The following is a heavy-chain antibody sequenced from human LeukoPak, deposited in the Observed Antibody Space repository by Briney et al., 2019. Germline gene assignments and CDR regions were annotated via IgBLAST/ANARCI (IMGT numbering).Heavy chain of an antibody. V-gene: IGHV4-59*01. Sequence: PSETLSLTCTVSGGSISSYYWSWIRQPPGKGLEWIGYIYYSGSTNYNPSLKSRVTISVDTSKNQFSLKLSSVTAADTAVYHCARGMNSGWSYWFDPWGQGTLVTVSS. D-gene: IGHD6-19*01. J-gene: IGHJ5*02. CDR2: IYYSGST. CDR3: ARGMNSGWSYWFDP. CDR1: GGSISSYY.